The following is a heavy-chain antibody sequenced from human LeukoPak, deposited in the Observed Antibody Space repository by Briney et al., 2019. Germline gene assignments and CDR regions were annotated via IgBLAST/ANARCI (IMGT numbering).Heavy chain of an antibody. D-gene: IGHD6-19*01. CDR1: GFTFSSYE. CDR2: ISSSGSTI. Sequence: GGSLRLSCAASGFTFSSYEMNWVRQAPGKGLEWVSYISSSGSTIYYADSVKGRFTISRDNSKNTLYLQMNSLRAEDTAVYYCARVLDSYSSGWPLDYWGQGTLVTVSS. CDR3: ARVLDSYSSGWPLDY. V-gene: IGHV3-48*03. J-gene: IGHJ4*02.